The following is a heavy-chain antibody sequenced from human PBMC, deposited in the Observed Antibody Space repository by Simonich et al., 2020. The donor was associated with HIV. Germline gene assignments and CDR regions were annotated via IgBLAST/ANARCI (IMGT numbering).Heavy chain of an antibody. J-gene: IGHJ4*02. Sequence: EVQLVESGGGLVQPGGSLRLSCAASGFTFSSYTMNWVRQAPGKGLEWISYISSSGSTIYYADSGKGRFTISRDNAKNTLYLQMNSLRAEDTAVYYCAREGAGMGSSWFYWGQGTLVTVSS. D-gene: IGHD6-13*01. CDR1: GFTFSSYT. CDR2: ISSSGSTI. CDR3: AREGAGMGSSWFY. V-gene: IGHV3-48*01.